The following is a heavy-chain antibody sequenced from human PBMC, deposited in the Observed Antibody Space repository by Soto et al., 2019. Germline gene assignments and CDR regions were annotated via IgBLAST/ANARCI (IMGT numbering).Heavy chain of an antibody. Sequence: SETLSLTCAVYGGSFSGYYWSWIRQPPGKGLEWIGEINHSGSTNYNPSLKSRVTISVDTSKNQFSLKLSSVTAADTAVYYCALSIAVAVMDVWGQGTTVTVSS. J-gene: IGHJ6*02. CDR3: ALSIAVAVMDV. D-gene: IGHD6-19*01. V-gene: IGHV4-34*01. CDR1: GGSFSGYY. CDR2: INHSGST.